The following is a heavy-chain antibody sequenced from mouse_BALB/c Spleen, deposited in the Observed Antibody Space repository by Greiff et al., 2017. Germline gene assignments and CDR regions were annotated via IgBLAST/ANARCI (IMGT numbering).Heavy chain of an antibody. CDR2: IWSGGST. J-gene: IGHJ4*01. CDR3: ARLPSYYGSSYDYAMDY. Sequence: VQLQQSGPGLVQPSQSLSITCTVSGFSLTSYGVHWVRQSPGKGLEWLGVIWSGGSTDYNAAFISRLSISKDNSKSQVFFKMNSLQANDTAIYYCARLPSYYGSSYDYAMDYWGQGTSVTVSS. D-gene: IGHD1-1*01. CDR1: GFSLTSYG. V-gene: IGHV2-2*02.